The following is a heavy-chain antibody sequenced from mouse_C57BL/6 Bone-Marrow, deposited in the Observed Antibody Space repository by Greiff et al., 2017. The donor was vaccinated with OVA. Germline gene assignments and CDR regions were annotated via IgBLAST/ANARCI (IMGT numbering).Heavy chain of an antibody. V-gene: IGHV1-19*01. J-gene: IGHJ2*01. D-gene: IGHD2-1*01. Sequence: VQLQQSGPVLVKPGASVKMSCKASGYTFTDYYMNWVKQSHGKSLEWIGVINPYNGGTSYNQKFKGKATLTVDKSSSTAYMELNSLTSEDSAVYYCGNYRYYFDYWGQGTTRTVSS. CDR3: GNYRYYFDY. CDR2: INPYNGGT. CDR1: GYTFTDYY.